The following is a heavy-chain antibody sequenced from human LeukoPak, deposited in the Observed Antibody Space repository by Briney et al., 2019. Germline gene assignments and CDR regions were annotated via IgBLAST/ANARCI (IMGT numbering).Heavy chain of an antibody. Sequence: GGSLRLSCTGSGFTFGDHAMSWVRQAPGKRPEWVGFIRSKAYRRTTEYAASVKGRFTISRDDSAGIAYLQMNRLRTEDTAVYYCARGPIQLWIHNAMDVWGQGTTVTVSS. V-gene: IGHV3-49*04. J-gene: IGHJ6*02. D-gene: IGHD5-18*01. CDR1: GFTFGDHA. CDR2: IRSKAYRRTT. CDR3: ARGPIQLWIHNAMDV.